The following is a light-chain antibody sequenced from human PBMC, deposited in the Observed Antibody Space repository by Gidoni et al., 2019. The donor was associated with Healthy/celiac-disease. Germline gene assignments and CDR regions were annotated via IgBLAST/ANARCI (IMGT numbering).Light chain of an antibody. J-gene: IGLJ1*01. V-gene: IGLV3-1*01. CDR2: QDS. CDR3: QAWDSSTASYV. CDR1: KLGSKY. Sequence: SYQLTHSPSVSVSSGQTASITCSGDKLGSKYACWYQQKPGQSPVLVIYQDSKRPSGIPERFSGSNSGNTATLTISGTQAMDEADYYCQAWDSSTASYVFGTGTKVTVL.